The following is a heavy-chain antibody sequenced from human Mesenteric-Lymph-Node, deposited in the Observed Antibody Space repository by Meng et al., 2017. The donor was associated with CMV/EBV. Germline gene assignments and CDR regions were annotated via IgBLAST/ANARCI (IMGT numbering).Heavy chain of an antibody. D-gene: IGHD2-2*01. CDR2: IYYDGRT. V-gene: IGHV4-39*02. Sequence: CPVSGRSITNPSSYWAWVRQPPGKGLEWIGCIYYDGRTFYKPSLKGRVTIFVDTYKNQFSLTLSSVTAADTAVYYCLREQRGTSATTWGQGTLVTVSS. J-gene: IGHJ4*02. CDR1: GRSITNPSSY. CDR3: LREQRGTSATT.